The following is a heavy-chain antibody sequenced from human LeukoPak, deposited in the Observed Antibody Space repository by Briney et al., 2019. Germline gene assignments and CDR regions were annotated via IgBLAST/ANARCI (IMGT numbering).Heavy chain of an antibody. J-gene: IGHJ4*02. D-gene: IGHD6-19*01. CDR3: ARDRGQWLASYYFDY. CDR2: IRYDGSNK. Sequence: GRSLRLSCAASGFTFSSYGMHWVRQAPGKGLEWVAVIRYDGSNKYYADSVKGRFTISRDNSKNTLYLQMNSLRAEDTAVYYCARDRGQWLASYYFDYWGQGTLVTVSS. V-gene: IGHV3-33*01. CDR1: GFTFSSYG.